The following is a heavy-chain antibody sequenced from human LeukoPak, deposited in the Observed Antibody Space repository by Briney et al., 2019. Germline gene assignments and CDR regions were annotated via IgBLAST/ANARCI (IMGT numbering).Heavy chain of an antibody. V-gene: IGHV4-39*07. CDR1: GGSISSYSYY. CDR2: IYYSGTT. J-gene: IGHJ1*01. D-gene: IGHD3-3*01. Sequence: SETLSLTCTVSGGSISSYSYYWGWIRQPPGKGLEWIGGIYYSGTTYYNPSLKSRVTISVDTSKSHFSLKLSSVTAADTAVYYWARGGGDFWSGYPGHFQHWGQGTLVTVSS. CDR3: ARGGGDFWSGYPGHFQH.